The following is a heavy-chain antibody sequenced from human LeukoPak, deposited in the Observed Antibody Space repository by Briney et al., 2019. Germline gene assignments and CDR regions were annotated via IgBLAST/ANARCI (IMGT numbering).Heavy chain of an antibody. J-gene: IGHJ4*02. Sequence: SETLSLTCTVSGGSISSYYWSWIRQPAGKGLEWIGRIYTSGSTGYNPSLKIRVTMSVDTSKNQFSLKLSSVTAADTAVYYCARVDLRAAYFDYWGQGNLGTVSS. CDR1: GGSISSYY. V-gene: IGHV4-4*07. D-gene: IGHD2-15*01. CDR3: ARVDLRAAYFDY. CDR2: IYTSGST.